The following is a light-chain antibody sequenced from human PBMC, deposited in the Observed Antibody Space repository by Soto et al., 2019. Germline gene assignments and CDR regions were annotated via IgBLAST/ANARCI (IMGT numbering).Light chain of an antibody. V-gene: IGLV2-14*01. CDR3: AAWDDSLNGFYV. CDR2: AVS. CDR1: SSDVGGYAY. J-gene: IGLJ1*01. Sequence: QSALTQPASVSGSPGQSITISCTGTSSDVGGYAYVSWYQQYPGKAPKLVISAVSNRPSGVSHRFSGSRSGNTASLTISGLQAEDEADYYCAAWDDSLNGFYVFGTGTKLTVL.